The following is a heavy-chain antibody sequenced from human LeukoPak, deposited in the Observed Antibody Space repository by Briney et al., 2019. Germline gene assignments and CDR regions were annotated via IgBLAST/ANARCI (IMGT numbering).Heavy chain of an antibody. Sequence: SETLSLTCTVSGGSISIRNYYWGWIRQPPGKGLEWIGSIYYSGSTYYSPSLKSRVTISVATSKNQFSLKLSSVTAADTAVYYCAREAAAVAGTGDYWGQGTLVTVSS. J-gene: IGHJ4*02. CDR1: GGSISIRNYY. CDR3: AREAAAVAGTGDY. V-gene: IGHV4-39*01. CDR2: IYYSGST. D-gene: IGHD6-19*01.